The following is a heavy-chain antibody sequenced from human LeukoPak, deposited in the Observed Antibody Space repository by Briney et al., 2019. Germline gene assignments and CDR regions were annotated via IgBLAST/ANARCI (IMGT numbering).Heavy chain of an antibody. Sequence: SETLSLTCTVSGGSISNNYWSWIRQPPAKGLEWIGYISYSGSTNYNPSLKSRVTISVDTSKNQFSLKLSSVTAADTAVYYCARGNSGWLVNFDYWGQGTLVTVSS. D-gene: IGHD6-19*01. CDR3: ARGNSGWLVNFDY. CDR1: GGSISNNY. V-gene: IGHV4-59*01. CDR2: ISYSGST. J-gene: IGHJ4*02.